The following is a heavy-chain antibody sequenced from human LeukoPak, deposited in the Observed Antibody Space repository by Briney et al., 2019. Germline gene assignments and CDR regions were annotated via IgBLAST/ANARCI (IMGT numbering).Heavy chain of an antibody. J-gene: IGHJ4*02. CDR2: INPNSGGT. CDR3: ARGRIVVVPAATPDYDY. Sequence: ASVKVSCKASGYTFTGYYMHWVRQAPGQGLEWMGWINPNSGGTNYAQKFRGRVTMTRDTSISTAYMELSRLRSDDTAVYYCARGRIVVVPAATPDYDYWGQGTLVTVSS. CDR1: GYTFTGYY. D-gene: IGHD2-2*01. V-gene: IGHV1-2*02.